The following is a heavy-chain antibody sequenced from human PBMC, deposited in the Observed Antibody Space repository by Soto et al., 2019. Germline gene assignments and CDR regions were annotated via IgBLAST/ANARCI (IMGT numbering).Heavy chain of an antibody. CDR1: GGTFSSYA. Sequence: GASVKVSCKASGGTFSSYAISWVRQAPGQGLEWMGGIIPIFGTANYAQKFQGRVTITADESTSTAYMELSSLRSEDTAVYYCARDRSEVDYYDSSGYYWPDAFDIWGQGTMVTVSS. J-gene: IGHJ3*02. D-gene: IGHD3-22*01. CDR2: IIPIFGTA. V-gene: IGHV1-69*13. CDR3: ARDRSEVDYYDSSGYYWPDAFDI.